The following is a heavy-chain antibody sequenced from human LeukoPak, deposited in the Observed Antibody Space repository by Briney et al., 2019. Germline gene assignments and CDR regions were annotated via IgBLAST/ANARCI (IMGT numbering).Heavy chain of an antibody. CDR1: GYTLTELS. V-gene: IGHV1-69*13. J-gene: IGHJ4*02. CDR3: ARGSVVVVAATDVGFDY. CDR2: IIPIFGTA. D-gene: IGHD2-15*01. Sequence: ASVKVSCKVSGYTLTELSMHWVRQAPGQGLEWMGGIIPIFGTANYAQKFQGRVTITADESTSTAYMELSSLRSEDTAVYYCARGSVVVVAATDVGFDYWGQGTLVTVSS.